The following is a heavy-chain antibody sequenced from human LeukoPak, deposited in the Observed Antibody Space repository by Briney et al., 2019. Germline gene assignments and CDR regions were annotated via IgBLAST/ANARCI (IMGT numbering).Heavy chain of an antibody. J-gene: IGHJ4*02. D-gene: IGHD3-10*01. CDR3: ARDLVRGVIPFAGDY. V-gene: IGHV1-2*02. Sequence: ASVKVSCKASGYTFTGYYMHWVRQAPGQGLEWMGWINPNSGGTNYAQKFQGRVTMTRDTSISTAYMELSRLRSDDTAVYYCARDLVRGVIPFAGDYWGQGTLVTVSS. CDR2: INPNSGGT. CDR1: GYTFTGYY.